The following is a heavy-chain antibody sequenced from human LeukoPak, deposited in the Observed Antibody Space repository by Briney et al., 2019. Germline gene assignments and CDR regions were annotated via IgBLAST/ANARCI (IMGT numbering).Heavy chain of an antibody. J-gene: IGHJ6*02. CDR1: GFTFSRYA. CDR3: ASWELPAGGGMDV. V-gene: IGHV3-30-3*01. Sequence: PGGSLRLSCAASGFTFSRYAMHWVRQAPGKGLEWVAVISYDGSNKYYADSVKGRFTISRDNSKNTLYLQMNSLRAEDTAVYYCASWELPAGGGMDVWGQGTTVTVSS. D-gene: IGHD1-26*01. CDR2: ISYDGSNK.